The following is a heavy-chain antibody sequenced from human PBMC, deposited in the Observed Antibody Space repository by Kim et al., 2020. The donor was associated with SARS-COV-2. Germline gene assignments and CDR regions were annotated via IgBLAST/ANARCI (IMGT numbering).Heavy chain of an antibody. D-gene: IGHD3-9*01. J-gene: IGHJ4*02. V-gene: IGHV1-18*01. CDR1: GYTFTSYG. CDR2: ISAYNGNT. CDR3: ARDHFDILTAEGGFDY. Sequence: ASVKVSCKASGYTFTSYGISWVRQAPGQGLEWMGWISAYNGNTNYAQKLQGRVTMTTDTSTSTAYMELRSLRSDDTAVYYCARDHFDILTAEGGFDYWGQGTLVTVSS.